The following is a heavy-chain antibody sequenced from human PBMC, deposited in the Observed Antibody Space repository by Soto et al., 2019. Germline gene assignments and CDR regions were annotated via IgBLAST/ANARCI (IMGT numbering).Heavy chain of an antibody. Sequence: GGSLRLSCAASGFTFSSYWMSWVRQAPGKGLEWVANIKQDGSEKYYVDSVKGRFTISRDNAKNSLYLQMNSLRAEDTAVYYCARVTRGYDSSGYYVYWGQGTLVTVSS. CDR2: IKQDGSEK. CDR1: GFTFSSYW. J-gene: IGHJ4*02. D-gene: IGHD3-22*01. CDR3: ARVTRGYDSSGYYVY. V-gene: IGHV3-7*05.